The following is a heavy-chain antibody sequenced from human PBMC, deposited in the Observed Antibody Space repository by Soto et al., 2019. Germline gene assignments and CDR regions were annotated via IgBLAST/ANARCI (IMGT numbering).Heavy chain of an antibody. CDR3: AKDDSSSSQGDWFDP. Sequence: EVQLLESGGGLVQPGGSLRLSCAASGFTFSSYAMSWVRQAPGQGLEWDSAISGSGGSTYYADSMKGRFTISRDNSKNPLYLQMNSLRAEDTAVYYWAKDDSSSSQGDWFDPWGQGTLVTVSS. CDR2: ISGSGGST. D-gene: IGHD6-6*01. V-gene: IGHV3-23*01. J-gene: IGHJ5*02. CDR1: GFTFSSYA.